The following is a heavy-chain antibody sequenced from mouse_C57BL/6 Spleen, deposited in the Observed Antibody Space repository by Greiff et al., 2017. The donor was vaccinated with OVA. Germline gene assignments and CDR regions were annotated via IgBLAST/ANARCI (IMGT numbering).Heavy chain of an antibody. Sequence: QVQLQQPGAELVKPGASVKMSCKASCYTFTSYWITWVKQRPGQGLEWIGDIYPGSGSTNYNEKFKSKATLTVDTSSSTAYMQLSSLTSEDSAVYYCARWWDNWDAMDYWGQGTSVTVSS. V-gene: IGHV1-55*01. J-gene: IGHJ4*01. D-gene: IGHD4-1*02. CDR2: IYPGSGST. CDR1: CYTFTSYW. CDR3: ARWWDNWDAMDY.